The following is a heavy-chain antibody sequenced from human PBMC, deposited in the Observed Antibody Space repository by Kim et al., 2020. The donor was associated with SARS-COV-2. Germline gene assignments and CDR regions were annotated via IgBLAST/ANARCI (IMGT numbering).Heavy chain of an antibody. J-gene: IGHJ3*02. V-gene: IGHV3-33*05. Sequence: GGSLRLSCAASGFTFSSYGMHWVRQAPGKGLEWVAVISYDGSNKYYADSVKGRFTISRDNSKNTLYLQMNSLRAEDTAVYYCARDSDYYGSGSYYSDAFDIWGQGTMVTVSS. CDR1: GFTFSSYG. CDR2: ISYDGSNK. CDR3: ARDSDYYGSGSYYSDAFDI. D-gene: IGHD3-10*01.